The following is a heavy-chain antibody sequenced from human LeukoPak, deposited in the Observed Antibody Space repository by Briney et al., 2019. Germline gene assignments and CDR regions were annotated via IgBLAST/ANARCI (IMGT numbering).Heavy chain of an antibody. D-gene: IGHD6-19*01. CDR2: IYSGGTT. J-gene: IGHJ4*02. V-gene: IGHV3-53*01. Sequence: PGGSLRLSCAASGFTVSSNYMSWVRQAPGKGLEWVSVIYSGGTTYYADSVKGRFTISRDNSKNTLYVQMNSLRAEDTAVYYCAKERNLEIAVAGTIFDYWGQGTLVTVSS. CDR3: AKERNLEIAVAGTIFDY. CDR1: GFTVSSNY.